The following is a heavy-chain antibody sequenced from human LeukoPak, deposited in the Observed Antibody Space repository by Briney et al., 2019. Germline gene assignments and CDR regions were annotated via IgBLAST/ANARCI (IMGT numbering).Heavy chain of an antibody. D-gene: IGHD3-10*02. CDR2: ISYDGSNK. Sequence: GGSLRLSCAASGFTFSSYAMHWVRQAPGKGLEWVAVISYDGSNKYYADSVKGRFTISRDNAKSSVYLQMTSLRAEDTAVYYCAKEACSGTNCIYYFMDVWGKGTTVTVSS. CDR3: AKEACSGTNCIYYFMDV. V-gene: IGHV3-30*04. CDR1: GFTFSSYA. J-gene: IGHJ6*03.